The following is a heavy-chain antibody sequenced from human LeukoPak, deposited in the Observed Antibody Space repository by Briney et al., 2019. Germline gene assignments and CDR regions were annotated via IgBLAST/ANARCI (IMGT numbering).Heavy chain of an antibody. CDR1: GGSFSGYY. V-gene: IGHV4-34*01. J-gene: IGHJ3*02. D-gene: IGHD3-10*01. Sequence: SETLSLTCAVSGGSFSGYYWSWIRQPPGKGLEWIGEINHSGSTNYNPSLQSRVNISVDKSKNQFSLKLRSVTAADTAVYYCAREGSPRYYYGSGSSPLPIWGQGTMVTVSS. CDR3: AREGSPRYYYGSGSSPLPI. CDR2: INHSGST.